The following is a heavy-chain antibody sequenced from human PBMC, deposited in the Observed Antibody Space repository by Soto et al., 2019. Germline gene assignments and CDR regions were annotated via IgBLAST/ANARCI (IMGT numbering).Heavy chain of an antibody. CDR3: ARDRHNNFFAP. CDR2: VYYTGTT. CDR1: GGSINNYY. J-gene: IGHJ5*02. V-gene: IGHV4-59*12. Sequence: SETLSLTCTVSGGSINNYYWTWIRQPPGMGLEWIGYVYYTGTTSYNPSLESRVAISLDTSRSQFSLTLHSVTAADTAIYYCARDRHNNFFAPWGQGTLVTVSS. D-gene: IGHD6-6*01.